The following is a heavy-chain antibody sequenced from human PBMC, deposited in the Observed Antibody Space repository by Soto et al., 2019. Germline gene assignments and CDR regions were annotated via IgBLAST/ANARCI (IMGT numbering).Heavy chain of an antibody. J-gene: IGHJ1*01. CDR1: GGSISSGDYY. V-gene: IGHV4-31*03. Sequence: QVQLQESGPGLVEPSQTLSLICTVSGGSISSGDYYWSWIRQLPGKGLEWSGYIYYSGTTFHNPSLKSRVSISVDTSKNLFSLKLSSMTAADTAVYYCARTSGDYGLSKYFQHWGQGTLVTVSS. D-gene: IGHD4-17*01. CDR2: IYYSGTT. CDR3: ARTSGDYGLSKYFQH.